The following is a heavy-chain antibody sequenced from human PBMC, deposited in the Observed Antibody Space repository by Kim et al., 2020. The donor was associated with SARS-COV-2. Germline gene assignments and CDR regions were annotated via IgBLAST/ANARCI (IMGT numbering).Heavy chain of an antibody. CDR3: VRGATVTTLDP. CDR1: GGSFSGHY. Sequence: SETLSLTCAVYGGSFSGHYWSWIRQPPGKGLEWIGEIHHSGITNYNPSLKSRVTISVDMSRNQFSLKLSSVTAADTAVYFCVRGATVTTLDPWGQGTLVTDSS. V-gene: IGHV4-34*01. D-gene: IGHD4-17*01. J-gene: IGHJ5*02. CDR2: IHHSGIT.